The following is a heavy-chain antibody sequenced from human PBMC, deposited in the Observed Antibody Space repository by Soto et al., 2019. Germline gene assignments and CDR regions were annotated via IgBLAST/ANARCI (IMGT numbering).Heavy chain of an antibody. Sequence: PGGSLRLSCTASGFTLSNSAMSWVRLAPGKGLEWVSGISASDGSTYYADSVKGRFTISRDTSKNTLYLQMNSLRAEDTAMYYCARSLGTKHAFDIWGPGTKVTVSS. D-gene: IGHD3-3*01. CDR3: ARSLGTKHAFDI. CDR2: ISASDGST. J-gene: IGHJ3*02. CDR1: GFTLSNSA. V-gene: IGHV3-23*01.